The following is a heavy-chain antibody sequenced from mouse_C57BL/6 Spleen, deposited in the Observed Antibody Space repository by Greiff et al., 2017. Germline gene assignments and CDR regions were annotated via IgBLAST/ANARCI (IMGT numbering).Heavy chain of an antibody. CDR3: AIIWDYAGFAY. CDR1: GYTFTSYG. V-gene: IGHV1-61*01. Sequence: VQLQQPGAELVRPGSSVKLSCKASGYTFTSYGMDWVKQRPGQGLEWIGNIYPAGSDTHYHQKVKDKATLTVDKSSSTVYMQLSNLTSEDSAVYYCAIIWDYAGFAYGGQGTLVTVS. D-gene: IGHD2-4*01. CDR2: IYPAGSDT. J-gene: IGHJ3*01.